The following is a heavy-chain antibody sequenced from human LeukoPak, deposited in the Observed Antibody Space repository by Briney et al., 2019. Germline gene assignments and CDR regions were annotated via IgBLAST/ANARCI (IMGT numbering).Heavy chain of an antibody. Sequence: SETLSLTCTVSGGSISGYYWSWIRQPPGKGLEWIGYIYYTGSTNYNPSLKSRVIISVDTSKNQFSLKVSSVTAADTAVYYCARIPLVWSSPKGAFDIWGQGTMVTVSS. CDR2: IYYTGST. CDR1: GGSISGYY. CDR3: ARIPLVWSSPKGAFDI. D-gene: IGHD3-10*01. V-gene: IGHV4-59*01. J-gene: IGHJ3*02.